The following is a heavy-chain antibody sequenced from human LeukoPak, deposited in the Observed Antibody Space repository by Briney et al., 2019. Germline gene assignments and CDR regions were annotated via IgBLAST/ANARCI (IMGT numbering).Heavy chain of an antibody. D-gene: IGHD6-19*01. V-gene: IGHV1-18*01. CDR2: ISAYNGNT. CDR3: ARRGGSGWYNDYYYYGMDV. J-gene: IGHJ6*02. CDR1: GYTFTSYG. Sequence: ASVKVSCKASGYTFTSYGISWVRQAPGQGLEWMGWISAYNGNTNYAQKLQGRVTMTTDTSTSTAYMELRSLRSDDTAVYYCARRGGSGWYNDYYYYGMDVWGQGTTVTVSS.